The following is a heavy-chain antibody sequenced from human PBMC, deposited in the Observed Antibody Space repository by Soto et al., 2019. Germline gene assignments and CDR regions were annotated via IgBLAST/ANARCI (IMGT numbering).Heavy chain of an antibody. CDR2: TYYRSRWYN. V-gene: IGHV6-1*01. Sequence: SQTLSLTCAISGDSVSRNTASWNWIRQSPSRGLEWLGRTYYRSRWYNEYALSVKSRITINPDISKNQFSLQLNSVTPEDTAVYFCAGGSGHTHDSYYLDYWGQGTQVTVSS. CDR3: AGGSGHTHDSYYLDY. J-gene: IGHJ4*02. D-gene: IGHD3-16*01. CDR1: GDSVSRNTAS.